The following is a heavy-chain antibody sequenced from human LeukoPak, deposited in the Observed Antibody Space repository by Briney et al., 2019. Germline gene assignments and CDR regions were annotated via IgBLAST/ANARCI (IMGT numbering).Heavy chain of an antibody. CDR2: IYSGGST. CDR1: EFSVGSNY. V-gene: IGHV3-66*01. CDR3: AKDWRRIVVVGPITRHGNYMDV. D-gene: IGHD2-15*01. Sequence: GGSLRLSCAASEFSVGSNYMTWLRQAPGRGLEWVSLIYSGGSTYYADSVKGRFTISRDNSKNTLYLQMNSLRPEDTAVYYCAKDWRRIVVVGPITRHGNYMDVWGKGTTVTISS. J-gene: IGHJ6*03.